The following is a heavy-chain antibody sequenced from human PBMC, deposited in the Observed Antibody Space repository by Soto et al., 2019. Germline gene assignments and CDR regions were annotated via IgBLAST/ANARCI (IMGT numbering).Heavy chain of an antibody. CDR2: IYYSGST. J-gene: IGHJ6*02. CDR1: GGSVSSCSYY. V-gene: IGHV4-61*01. Sequence: QVQLQESGPGLVKPSETLSLTCTVSGGSVSSCSYYWSWIRQPPGKGLEWIGYIYYSGSTNYNPSIKSRVTVSVATSKSQFSLKLSSVSAADTAVYYCARGIEGWYQGRYFYGMDVWGQGTTVKVSS. D-gene: IGHD6-19*01. CDR3: ARGIEGWYQGRYFYGMDV.